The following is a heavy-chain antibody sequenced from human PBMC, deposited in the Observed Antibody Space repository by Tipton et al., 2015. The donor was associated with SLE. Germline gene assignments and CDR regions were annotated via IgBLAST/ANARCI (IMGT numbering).Heavy chain of an antibody. D-gene: IGHD3-10*01. CDR3: ARGGRGVIWWFDT. CDR1: GGSISSGGYY. Sequence: TLSLTCTVSGGSISSGGYYWSWIRQRPGKGLEWIGYMYYSGSTYYNPSLKSRVMISVDTSKNQFSLRLNSVTAEDTGVYYCARGGRGVIWWFDTWGQGTLVTVSS. V-gene: IGHV4-31*03. J-gene: IGHJ5*02. CDR2: MYYSGST.